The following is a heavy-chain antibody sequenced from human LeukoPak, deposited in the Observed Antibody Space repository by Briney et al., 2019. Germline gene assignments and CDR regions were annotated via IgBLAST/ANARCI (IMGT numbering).Heavy chain of an antibody. CDR3: AKDGNWARFED. Sequence: GGSLRLSCAASGFTVSSNYMSWVRQAPGKGLEWVSGITSRSTTYYADSVKGRFTISRDNSKNMVWLQINSPTAEDTATYYCAKDGNWARFEDWGQGTLVTVSS. CDR1: GFTVSSNY. V-gene: IGHV3-53*01. J-gene: IGHJ4*02. D-gene: IGHD7-27*01. CDR2: ITSRSTT.